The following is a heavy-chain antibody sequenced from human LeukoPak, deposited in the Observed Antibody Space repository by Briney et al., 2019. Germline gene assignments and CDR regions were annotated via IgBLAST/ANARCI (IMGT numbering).Heavy chain of an antibody. J-gene: IGHJ6*03. Sequence: ASVKVSCKASGYTFTCYYMHWVRQAPGQGLEWMGWINPNRGGTNYAQKFQGRVTMTRDTSISTVYMELSRLRSDDTAVYYCARDDAPRIVAVPAATYYYYYYMDVWGKGTTVTVSS. V-gene: IGHV1-2*02. CDR2: INPNRGGT. CDR1: GYTFTCYY. CDR3: ARDDAPRIVAVPAATYYYYYYMDV. D-gene: IGHD2-2*01.